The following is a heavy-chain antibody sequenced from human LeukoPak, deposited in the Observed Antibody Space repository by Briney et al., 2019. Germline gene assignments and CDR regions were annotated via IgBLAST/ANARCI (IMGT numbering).Heavy chain of an antibody. J-gene: IGHJ4*02. CDR3: ARPRGFHYDSSGYYNY. Sequence: ASVKVSCKAAGYTFTSYGISWVRQAPGQELEWMGWISAYNGNTNYAQKLQGRVTMTTDTSTSTAYMELRSLRSDDTAVYYCARPRGFHYDSSGYYNYWGQGTLVTVSS. CDR1: GYTFTSYG. V-gene: IGHV1-18*01. CDR2: ISAYNGNT. D-gene: IGHD3-22*01.